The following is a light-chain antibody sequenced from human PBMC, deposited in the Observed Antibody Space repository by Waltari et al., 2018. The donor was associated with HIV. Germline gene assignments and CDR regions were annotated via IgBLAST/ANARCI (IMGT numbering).Light chain of an antibody. CDR3: QQYGSSPYT. V-gene: IGKV3-20*01. CDR1: QGVDSIY. J-gene: IGKJ2*01. Sequence: IVLTQSPRTLSLSPGERATLSCSTSQGVDSIYLAWYQQKSGQSPRLLIYGASTRATGIPDRFSGSASERDFTLTISRVETEDFAVYDCQQYGSSPYTFGQGTKVEIK. CDR2: GAS.